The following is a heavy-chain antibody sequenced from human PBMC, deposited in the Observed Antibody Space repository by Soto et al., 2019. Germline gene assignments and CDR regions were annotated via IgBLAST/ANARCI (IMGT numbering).Heavy chain of an antibody. CDR3: AKDRSTMIVELDY. J-gene: IGHJ4*02. Sequence: GGSLRLSCAASGFTFSSYGMHWVRQAPGKGLEWVAVISYDGSNKYYADSVKGRFTISRDNSKNTLYLQMNSLRAEDTAVYYCAKDRSTMIVELDYWGQGTLVTVSS. V-gene: IGHV3-30*18. CDR1: GFTFSSYG. D-gene: IGHD3-22*01. CDR2: ISYDGSNK.